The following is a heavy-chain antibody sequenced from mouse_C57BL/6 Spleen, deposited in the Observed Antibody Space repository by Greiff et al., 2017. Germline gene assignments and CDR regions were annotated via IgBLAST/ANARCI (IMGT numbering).Heavy chain of an antibody. CDR1: GYTFTDYY. V-gene: IGHV1-26*01. Sequence: EVQLQQSGPELVKPGASVKISCKASGYTFTDYYMNWVKQSHGKSLEWIGDINPNNGGTSYTQKFKGKATLTVDKYSSTAYMELRSLTSEDSAVYYCARGEGTWFAYWGQGTLVTVSA. CDR2: INPNNGGT. J-gene: IGHJ3*01. CDR3: ARGEGTWFAY.